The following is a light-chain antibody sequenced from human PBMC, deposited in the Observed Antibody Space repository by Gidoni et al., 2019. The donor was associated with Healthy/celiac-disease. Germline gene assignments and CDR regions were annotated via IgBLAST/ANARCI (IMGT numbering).Light chain of an antibody. CDR2: KAS. CDR3: QQYNSYTYT. J-gene: IGKJ2*01. V-gene: IGKV1-5*03. Sequence: DIQMTQSPSTLSASVGDRVTITCRASQSISSWLAWYQQKPGKAPKLLIYKASSLESGVPSRVSGSGSGTEFTLTISSLQPDYFATYYCQQYNSYTYTFGQGTKLEIK. CDR1: QSISSW.